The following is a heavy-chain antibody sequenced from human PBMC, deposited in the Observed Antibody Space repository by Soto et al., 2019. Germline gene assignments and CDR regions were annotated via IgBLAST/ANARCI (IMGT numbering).Heavy chain of an antibody. CDR3: SSANAGAFNI. CDR1: GGSVTSGTYY. Sequence: QVQLQESGPGLVKPSETLSLTCTVSGGSVTSGTYYWSWIRQPPGKGLEYIGYIYYSGSTNYNPSLNSRVTISVDTTKNQFSLKLSSATAADTALYYCSSANAGAFNIWGQGTMVTVSS. J-gene: IGHJ3*02. V-gene: IGHV4-61*01. CDR2: IYYSGST.